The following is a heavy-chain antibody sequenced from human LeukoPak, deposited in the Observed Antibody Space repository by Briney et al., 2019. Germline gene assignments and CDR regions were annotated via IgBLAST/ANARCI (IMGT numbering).Heavy chain of an antibody. Sequence: SETLSLTCTVYGGSFSGYSWSWVRQPPGKGLEWIGEINHGGSTNYNPSLKGRVTISLDTSKSQFSLELSSVTAADTAVHYCARVWYSRGSGFYYYYGMDVWGQGTTVTVSS. CDR2: INHGGST. CDR3: ARVWYSRGSGFYYYYGMDV. V-gene: IGHV4-34*01. J-gene: IGHJ6*02. CDR1: GGSFSGYS. D-gene: IGHD6-19*01.